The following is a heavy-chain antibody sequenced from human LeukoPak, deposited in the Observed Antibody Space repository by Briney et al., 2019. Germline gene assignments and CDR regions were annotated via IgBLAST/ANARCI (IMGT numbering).Heavy chain of an antibody. D-gene: IGHD6-13*01. CDR2: IYTSGST. CDR1: GGSISSGSYY. CDR3: ARGGAGIAFYYYYMDV. Sequence: SETLSLTCTVSGGSISSGSYYWSWIRQPAGKGLGWIGRIYTSGSTNYNPSLKSRVTISVDTSKNQFSLKLSSVTAADTAVYYCARGGAGIAFYYYYMDVWGKGTTVTVSS. J-gene: IGHJ6*03. V-gene: IGHV4-61*02.